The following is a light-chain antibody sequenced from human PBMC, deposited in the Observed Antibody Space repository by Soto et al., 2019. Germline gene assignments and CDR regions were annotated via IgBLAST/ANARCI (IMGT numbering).Light chain of an antibody. Sequence: EIVLTQSPGTLSLSPGERATLSCRASQSVSNNYLAWYQQKPGQAPRLLIYGASGRATGIPDRFSGSGSGTDFSLTISRLEPEDFAVYYCQQYGSSPRTFGQVTKVEIK. V-gene: IGKV3-20*01. CDR3: QQYGSSPRT. J-gene: IGKJ1*01. CDR2: GAS. CDR1: QSVSNNY.